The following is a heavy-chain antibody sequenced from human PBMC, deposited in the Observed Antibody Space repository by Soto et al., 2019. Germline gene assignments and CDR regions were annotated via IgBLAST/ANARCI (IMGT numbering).Heavy chain of an antibody. D-gene: IGHD1-1*01. CDR2: SSNSGSFT. Sequence: GSLRLSCAASGFTFSDHYMSWIRQAPGKGLEWIGYSSNSGSFTRYADSVKGRFSISRDNAKNSLYLQINSLRGDDTATYFCVRSGDNYNLLDYWGQGTPVTAPQ. CDR3: VRSGDNYNLLDY. V-gene: IGHV3-11*06. CDR1: GFTFSDHY. J-gene: IGHJ4*02.